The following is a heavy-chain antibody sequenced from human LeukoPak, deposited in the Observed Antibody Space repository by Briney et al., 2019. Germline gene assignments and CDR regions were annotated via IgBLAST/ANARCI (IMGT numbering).Heavy chain of an antibody. J-gene: IGHJ4*02. V-gene: IGHV3-30*02. Sequence: AGGSLRLSCTASRLTFSSYGMHWVRQAPGKGLEWVAFIRFDGSNKYYADSVKGRFTISRDNSENTLYLQMNSLGAEDTAVYYCEKDPHYWGQGSLVTVSS. CDR3: EKDPHY. CDR2: IRFDGSNK. CDR1: RLTFSSYG.